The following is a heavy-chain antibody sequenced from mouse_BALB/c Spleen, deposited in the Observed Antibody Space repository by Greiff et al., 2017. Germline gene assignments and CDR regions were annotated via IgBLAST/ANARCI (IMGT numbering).Heavy chain of an antibody. J-gene: IGHJ2*01. CDR3: ASGSSLRY. CDR1: GYTFTSYW. V-gene: IGHV1-7*01. Sequence: VQLQQSGAELAKPGASVKMSCKASGYTFTSYWMHWVKQRPGQGLEWIGYINPSTGYTEYNQKFKDKATLTADKSSSTAYMQLSSLTSEDSAVYYCASGSSLRYWGQGTTLTVSS. CDR2: INPSTGYT. D-gene: IGHD1-1*01.